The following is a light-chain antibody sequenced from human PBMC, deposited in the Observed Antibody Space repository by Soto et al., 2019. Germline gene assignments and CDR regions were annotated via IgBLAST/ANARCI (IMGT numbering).Light chain of an antibody. J-gene: IGKJ5*01. CDR3: LQALQTPPT. V-gene: IGKV2-28*01. Sequence: DIVMTQSPLSLPVTPGEPASISCRSSQSLLHSNGYTYLDWYLQKPWQSPQLLIYLGSNRASGVPDRFSGSGSGTDFTLKISRVEAEDVGIYYCLQALQTPPTFGQGTRLEIK. CDR2: LGS. CDR1: QSLLHSNGYTY.